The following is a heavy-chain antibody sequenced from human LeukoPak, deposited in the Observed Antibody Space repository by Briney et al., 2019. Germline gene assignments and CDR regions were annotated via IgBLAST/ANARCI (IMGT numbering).Heavy chain of an antibody. CDR1: GGSFSGYY. V-gene: IGHV4-34*01. CDR2: INHSGST. Sequence: SETLSLTCAVYGGSFSGYYWSWIRQPPGKGLEWIGEINHSGSTNYNPSLKSRVTISVDTSKNQFSLKLSPVTAADTAVYYCASHRGGWYFGYFQHWGQGTLVTVSS. J-gene: IGHJ1*01. CDR3: ASHRGGWYFGYFQH. D-gene: IGHD6-19*01.